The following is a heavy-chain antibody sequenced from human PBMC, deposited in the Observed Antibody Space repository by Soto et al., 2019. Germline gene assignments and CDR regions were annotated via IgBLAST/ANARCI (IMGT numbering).Heavy chain of an antibody. CDR1: GLTFSSYW. CDR3: ARGPWVFRHGMDV. D-gene: IGHD1-26*01. CDR2: INSDGSST. J-gene: IGHJ6*02. V-gene: IGHV3-74*01. Sequence: EVQLVESGGGLVQPGGSLRLSCAASGLTFSSYWMHWVRQAPGKGLVWVSRINSDGSSTSYADSVKGRFTISRDNAKNTLYLQMNSLRAEDTAVYYCARGPWVFRHGMDVWGQGTTVTVSS.